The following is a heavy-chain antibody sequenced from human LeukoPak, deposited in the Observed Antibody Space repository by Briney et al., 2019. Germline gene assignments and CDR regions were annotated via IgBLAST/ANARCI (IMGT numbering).Heavy chain of an antibody. CDR2: ISSSSSYI. V-gene: IGHV3-21*01. CDR1: GFTFSSYS. D-gene: IGHD4-23*01. CDR3: ARPTRVVTPYYFDY. Sequence: GGSLRLSCAASGFTFSSYSMNWVRQAPGKGLEWVSSISSSSSYIYYADSVKGRFTISRDNAKNSLYLRMNSLRAEDTAVYYCARPTRVVTPYYFDYWGQGTLVTVSS. J-gene: IGHJ4*02.